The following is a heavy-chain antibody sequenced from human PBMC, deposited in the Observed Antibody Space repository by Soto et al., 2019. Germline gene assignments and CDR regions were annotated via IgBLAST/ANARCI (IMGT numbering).Heavy chain of an antibody. CDR2: IVVGSGNT. J-gene: IGHJ6*03. CDR1: GFTFTSSA. CDR3: AAGSGWFYYYMDV. Sequence: ASVNVSCKASGFTFTSSAMQWVRQARGQRLEWIGWIVVGSGNTNYAQKFQERVTITRDMSTSTAYMELSSLRSEDTAVYHCAAGSGWFYYYMDVWGKGTTVTVSS. D-gene: IGHD3-10*01. V-gene: IGHV1-58*02.